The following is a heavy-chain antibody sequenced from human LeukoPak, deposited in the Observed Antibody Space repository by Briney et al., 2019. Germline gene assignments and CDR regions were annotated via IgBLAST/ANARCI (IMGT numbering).Heavy chain of an antibody. CDR1: GFTFSSYW. D-gene: IGHD2-15*01. Sequence: PGGSLTLSCAASGFTFSSYWMSWVRQAPGKGLEWVANIKQDGSEKYYVDSVKGRFTISRDNAKNSLYLQMNSLRAEDTAVYYCARIQVVAATSGFDYWGQGTLVTVSS. V-gene: IGHV3-7*01. CDR3: ARIQVVAATSGFDY. CDR2: IKQDGSEK. J-gene: IGHJ4*02.